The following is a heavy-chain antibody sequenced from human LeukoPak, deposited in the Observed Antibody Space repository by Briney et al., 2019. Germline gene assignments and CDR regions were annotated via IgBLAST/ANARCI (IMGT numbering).Heavy chain of an antibody. J-gene: IGHJ4*02. CDR3: AKDRVDGPFDY. Sequence: GGSLRLSCAASGFTFSNYDMGWARQAPGKGLEWVSSISGSGGSTYYADSVKGRFTISRDNSKNTLFLHMNSLRVEDAAVYYCAKDRVDGPFDYWGQGTLVTVSS. CDR1: GFTFSNYD. V-gene: IGHV3-23*01. CDR2: ISGSGGST. D-gene: IGHD2-15*01.